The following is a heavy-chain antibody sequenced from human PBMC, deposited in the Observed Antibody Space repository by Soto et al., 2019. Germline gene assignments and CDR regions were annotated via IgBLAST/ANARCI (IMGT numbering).Heavy chain of an antibody. V-gene: IGHV1-2*02. J-gene: IGHJ6*02. CDR3: ARDLGVVVPAASYDMDYYGMDV. D-gene: IGHD2-2*01. CDR1: GHTFTGYY. CDR2: INPNSGGT. Sequence: ASVKVSCKASGHTFTGYYMHWVRQAPGQGLEWMGWINPNSGGTNYAQKFQGRVTMTRDTSISTAYMELSRLRSDDTAVYYCARDLGVVVPAASYDMDYYGMDVWGQGTTVTVSS.